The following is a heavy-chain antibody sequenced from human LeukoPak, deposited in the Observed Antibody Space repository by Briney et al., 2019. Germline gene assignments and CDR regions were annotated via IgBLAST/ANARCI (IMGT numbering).Heavy chain of an antibody. Sequence: ASVKVSCKASGYTFTSYGISWGRQAPGQGLEWMGWISAYNGNTNYAQKLQGRVTMTTDTSTSTAYMELRSLRSDDTAVYYCARGSPLDYDFWSGYYWALFDYWGQGTLVTVSS. J-gene: IGHJ4*02. D-gene: IGHD3-3*01. V-gene: IGHV1-18*01. CDR3: ARGSPLDYDFWSGYYWALFDY. CDR1: GYTFTSYG. CDR2: ISAYNGNT.